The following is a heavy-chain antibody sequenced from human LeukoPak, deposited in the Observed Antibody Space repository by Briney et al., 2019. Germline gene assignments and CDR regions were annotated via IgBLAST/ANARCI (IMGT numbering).Heavy chain of an antibody. D-gene: IGHD2-2*02. CDR1: GGTFSSYA. CDR2: IIPIFGTA. CDR3: ARGVVVPAAIGYYYMDV. Sequence: AASVKVSCKASGGTFSSYAISWVRQAPGQGLEWMGGIIPIFGTANYAQEFQGRVTITADESTSTAYMELSSLRSEDTAVYYCARGVVVPAAIGYYYMDVWGKGTTVTVSS. J-gene: IGHJ6*03. V-gene: IGHV1-69*13.